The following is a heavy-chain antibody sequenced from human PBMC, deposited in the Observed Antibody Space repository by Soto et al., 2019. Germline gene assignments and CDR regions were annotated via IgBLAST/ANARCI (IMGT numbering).Heavy chain of an antibody. Sequence: QVQLVQSGAEVKKPGASVKVSCKASGYTFTSYYMHWVRQAPGQGLEWMGIINTSGGSTSYAQKFQGRVTMTRDTSTSTVYMKLSSLRSEDTAVYYCARDQVAAAGTGDYWGQGTLVTVSS. D-gene: IGHD6-13*01. CDR3: ARDQVAAAGTGDY. CDR1: GYTFTSYY. V-gene: IGHV1-46*01. J-gene: IGHJ4*02. CDR2: INTSGGST.